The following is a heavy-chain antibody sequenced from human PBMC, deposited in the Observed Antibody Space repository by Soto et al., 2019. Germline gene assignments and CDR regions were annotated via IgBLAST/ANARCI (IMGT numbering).Heavy chain of an antibody. D-gene: IGHD6-19*01. J-gene: IGHJ6*02. CDR1: GYTFTSYG. Sequence: ASVKVSCKASGYTFTSYGISWVRQAPGQGLEWMGWISAYNGNTNYAQKLQGRVTMTTDTSTSTAYMELRSLRSDDTAVYYCARDGSSSGWPYYYYYGMDVWGQGTTVTVSS. CDR3: ARDGSSSGWPYYYYYGMDV. V-gene: IGHV1-18*01. CDR2: ISAYNGNT.